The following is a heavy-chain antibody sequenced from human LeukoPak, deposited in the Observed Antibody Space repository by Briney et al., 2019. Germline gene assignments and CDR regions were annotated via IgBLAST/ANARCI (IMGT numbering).Heavy chain of an antibody. Sequence: GSLRLSCAASGFTFSSYSMNWVRQAPGKGLEWIGSIYYSGSTYYNPSLKSRVTISVDTSKNQFSLKMESVTAADTAIYYCARDIPSGYHDHWGQGTLVTVSS. V-gene: IGHV4-39*07. CDR1: GFTFSSYS. J-gene: IGHJ5*02. D-gene: IGHD3-3*01. CDR3: ARDIPSGYHDH. CDR2: IYYSGST.